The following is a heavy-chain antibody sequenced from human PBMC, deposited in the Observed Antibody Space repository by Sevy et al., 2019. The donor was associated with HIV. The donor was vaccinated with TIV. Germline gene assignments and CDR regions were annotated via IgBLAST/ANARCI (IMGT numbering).Heavy chain of an antibody. D-gene: IGHD5-12*01. J-gene: IGHJ6*02. CDR1: GFTFSSAW. CDR2: IKSEFDGGAI. CDR3: ITDPAYRGYDEEVINYYFYGMDV. Sequence: GGSLRLSCTASGFTFSSAWMSWVRQAPGKGLEWVGRIKSEFDGGAIDYAAPVKGRFSISREDSKNTVYLQMNSLKTEETAVYYCITDPAYRGYDEEVINYYFYGMDVWGQGTTVTVSS. V-gene: IGHV3-15*01.